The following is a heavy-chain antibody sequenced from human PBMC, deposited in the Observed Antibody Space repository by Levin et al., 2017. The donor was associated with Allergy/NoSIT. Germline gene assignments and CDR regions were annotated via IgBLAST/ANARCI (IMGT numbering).Heavy chain of an antibody. Sequence: ASVKVSCKASGYTFTSYGISWVRQAPGQGLEWMGWISAYNGNTNYAQKLQGRVTMTTDTSTSTAYMELRSLRSDDTAVYYCARARWGYCSGGSCYRSYWYFDLWGRGTLVTVSS. CDR1: GYTFTSYG. CDR3: ARARWGYCSGGSCYRSYWYFDL. CDR2: ISAYNGNT. J-gene: IGHJ2*01. V-gene: IGHV1-18*01. D-gene: IGHD2-15*01.